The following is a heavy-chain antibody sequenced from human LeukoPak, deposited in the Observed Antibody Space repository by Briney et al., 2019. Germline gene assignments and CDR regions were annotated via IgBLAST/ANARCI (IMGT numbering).Heavy chain of an antibody. CDR3: ARDGQQLELTTFDY. CDR2: INPNSGNT. Sequence: ASVKVSCKASGYTFTGYYMHWVRQAPGQGLEWMGWINPNSGNTNYAQKLQGRVTMTTDTSTSTAYMELRSLRSDDTAVYYCARDGQQLELTTFDYWGQGTLVTVSS. CDR1: GYTFTGYY. J-gene: IGHJ4*02. V-gene: IGHV1-18*04. D-gene: IGHD6-13*01.